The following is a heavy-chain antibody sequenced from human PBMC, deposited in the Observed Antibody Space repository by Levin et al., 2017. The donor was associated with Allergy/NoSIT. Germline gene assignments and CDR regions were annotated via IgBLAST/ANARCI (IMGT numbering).Heavy chain of an antibody. CDR3: ARHQLAEGYNWFDP. J-gene: IGHJ5*02. D-gene: IGHD1-1*01. Sequence: ASVKVSCKASGYTFTNYGITWVRQAPGQGLEWMGWLSAYNGNTNSAQKFQGRLTMTTDSSTSTAYMELRSLRSDDTAVYYCARHQLAEGYNWFDPWGQGTLVTVSS. CDR2: LSAYNGNT. CDR1: GYTFTNYG. V-gene: IGHV1-18*01.